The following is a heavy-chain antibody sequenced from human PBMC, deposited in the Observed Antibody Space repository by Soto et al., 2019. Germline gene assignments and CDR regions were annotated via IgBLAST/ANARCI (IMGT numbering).Heavy chain of an antibody. CDR3: VKEIEGFDF. V-gene: IGHV3-21*02. CDR2: ILSSSRHV. CDR1: GFTFSSHT. Sequence: EVQLVESGGGLVKPGESLRLSCAASGFTFSSHTMNWVRQAPGKGLEWVSSILSSSRHVFYADSVKGRFTISRDNAKSSLYLQMNSLTAEDTAVYYCVKEIEGFDFWGQGTLVTVSS. J-gene: IGHJ4*02.